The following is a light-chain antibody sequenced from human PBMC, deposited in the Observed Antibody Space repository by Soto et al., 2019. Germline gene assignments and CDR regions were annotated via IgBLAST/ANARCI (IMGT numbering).Light chain of an antibody. CDR1: QSISSF. CDR2: AAS. Sequence: DIQMTQSPSSLSASVGDRVTITCRASQSISSFLNWYQQKPGKAPKLLIYAASSLHSGVPSRISGSGSGTEFTLTNSSPHPDDFGSYYCQQYNSCSPTFGQVTRLE. CDR3: QQYNSCSPT. V-gene: IGKV1-5*01. J-gene: IGKJ2*01.